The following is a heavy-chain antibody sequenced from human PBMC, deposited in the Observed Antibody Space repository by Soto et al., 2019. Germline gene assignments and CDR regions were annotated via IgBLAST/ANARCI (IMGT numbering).Heavy chain of an antibody. V-gene: IGHV6-1*01. CDR1: GASVPSNRAA. CDR2: PYYRSNWYK. Sequence: WGIYGASVPSNRAACTRSLQYPSLDLEWLGSPYYRSNWYKAYAVSVKSGIPINPATSKTQFSRQLNSVTPEDTAVYYCARDIAARPGGYYGMDVWGQGTTVTVSS. CDR3: ARDIAARPGGYYGMDV. J-gene: IGHJ6*02. D-gene: IGHD6-6*01.